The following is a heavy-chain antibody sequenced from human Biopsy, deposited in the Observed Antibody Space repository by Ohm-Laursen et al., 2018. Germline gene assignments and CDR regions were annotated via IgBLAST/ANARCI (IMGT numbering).Heavy chain of an antibody. CDR2: INCKTGAT. CDR1: SYTFTDYN. Sequence: SVKVSCKASSYTFTDYNIHWMRQAPGQGLEWLGYINCKTGATNHAQKFQGTVTMTRDTSISTAYLALGSLRSADTAIYYCARDPLNGHKHFDYWGQGSLVTVSS. D-gene: IGHD2-8*01. J-gene: IGHJ4*02. CDR3: ARDPLNGHKHFDY. V-gene: IGHV1-2*02.